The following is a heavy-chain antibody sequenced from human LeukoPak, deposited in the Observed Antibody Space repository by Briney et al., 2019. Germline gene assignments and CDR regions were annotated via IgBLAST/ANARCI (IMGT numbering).Heavy chain of an antibody. CDR1: GFTFSSYA. V-gene: IGHV3-23*01. CDR3: AKDIRVRDNWFDP. D-gene: IGHD3-10*01. CDR2: ISGSGGST. Sequence: GGSLRLSCAASGFTFSSYAMSWVRQPPGKGLEWVAAISGSGGSTYYADSVKGRFIISRDNSKNTLYLKMSSLRAEDTAVYYCAKDIRVRDNWFDPWGQGTLVTVSS. J-gene: IGHJ5*02.